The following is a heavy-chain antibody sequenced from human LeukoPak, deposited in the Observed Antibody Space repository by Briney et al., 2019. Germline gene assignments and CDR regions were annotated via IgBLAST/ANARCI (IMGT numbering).Heavy chain of an antibody. V-gene: IGHV1-2*02. CDR1: GYTFTGYY. CDR3: ARDRGELLGWFDP. Sequence: GASVTVSCKASGYTFTGYYMHWVRQAPGQGLEWMGWINPNSGGTNYAQKFQGRVTMTRDTSISTAYMELSRLRSDDTAVYYCARDRGELLGWFDPWGQGTLVTVSS. J-gene: IGHJ5*02. CDR2: INPNSGGT. D-gene: IGHD1-26*01.